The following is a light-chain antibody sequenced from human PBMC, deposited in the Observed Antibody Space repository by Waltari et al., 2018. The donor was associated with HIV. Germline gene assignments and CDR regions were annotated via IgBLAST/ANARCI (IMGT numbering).Light chain of an antibody. CDR1: SGSIASNS. J-gene: IGLJ3*02. V-gene: IGLV6-57*03. CDR3: QSYDSSYWV. CDR2: EDN. Sequence: NFMLTQPHSVSESPRKTVTISCTRSSGSIASNSVQWYQQLPGSAPTTVIYEDNQRSSGVPDRFSGSIDSSSNSASLTISGLKTEDEADYYCQSYDSSYWVFGGGTKLAVL.